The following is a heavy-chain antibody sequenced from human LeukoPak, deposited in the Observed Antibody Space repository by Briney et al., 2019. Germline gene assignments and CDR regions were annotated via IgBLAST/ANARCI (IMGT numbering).Heavy chain of an antibody. CDR2: MNPNSGNT. CDR3: ARDGIGYYYDSSGYYTGADI. Sequence: ASVKVSCKASGYTFTSYDINWVRQATGQGLEWMGWMNPNSGNTGYAQKFQGRVTMTRNTSISTAYMELSSLRSEDTAVYYCARDGIGYYYDSSGYYTGADIWGQGTMVTVSS. D-gene: IGHD3-22*01. CDR1: GYTFTSYD. V-gene: IGHV1-8*01. J-gene: IGHJ3*02.